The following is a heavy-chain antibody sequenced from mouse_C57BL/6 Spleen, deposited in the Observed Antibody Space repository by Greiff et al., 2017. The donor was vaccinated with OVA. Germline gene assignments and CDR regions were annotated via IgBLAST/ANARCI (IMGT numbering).Heavy chain of an antibody. CDR1: GFNIKDDY. Sequence: EVKLQQSGAELVRPGASVKLSCTASGFNIKDDYMHWVKQRPEQGLEWIGWIDPENGDTEYASKFQGKATITADTSSNTAYLQLSSLTSEDTAVYYCTTDYDHEGFDYWGQGTTLTVSS. J-gene: IGHJ2*01. V-gene: IGHV14-4*01. CDR3: TTDYDHEGFDY. CDR2: IDPENGDT. D-gene: IGHD2-4*01.